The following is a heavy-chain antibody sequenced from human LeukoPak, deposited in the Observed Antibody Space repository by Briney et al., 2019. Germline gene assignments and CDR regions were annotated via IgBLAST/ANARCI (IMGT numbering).Heavy chain of an antibody. V-gene: IGHV1-18*01. D-gene: IGHD3-3*01. J-gene: IGHJ4*02. CDR1: GYTFTSYG. CDR3: ARAASAYTYYDFWSGYKW. CDR2: ISAYNGNT. Sequence: ASVKVSCKASGYTFTSYGISWVRQAPGQGLEWMGWISAYNGNTNYAQKLQGRVTMTTDTSTSTAYMELRSLRSEDTAVYYCARAASAYTYYDFWSGYKWWGQGTLVTVSS.